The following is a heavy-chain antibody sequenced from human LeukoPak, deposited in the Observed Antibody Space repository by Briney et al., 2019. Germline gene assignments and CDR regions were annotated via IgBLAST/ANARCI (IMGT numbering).Heavy chain of an antibody. Sequence: PSQTLSLTCTVSGDSISSGSPYWSWIRQLPGKGLEWIGYIYYSGSTYYNPSLRSRVSMSVDTSKNQFSLKLNYVTAADTAVYYCARDKIPYDSSAPWGQGTLVTVSS. V-gene: IGHV4-31*03. CDR1: GDSISSGSPY. D-gene: IGHD3-22*01. CDR3: ARDKIPYDSSAP. CDR2: IYYSGST. J-gene: IGHJ5*02.